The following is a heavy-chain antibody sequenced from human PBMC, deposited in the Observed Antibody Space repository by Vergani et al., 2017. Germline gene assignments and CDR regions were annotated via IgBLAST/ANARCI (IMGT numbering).Heavy chain of an antibody. V-gene: IGHV5-10-1*01. CDR1: RYSFTSYW. CDR3: ARQVAVAGKWWGPYYYYGMDV. J-gene: IGHJ6*02. Sequence: EVQLVQSGAEVKKPGESLRISCKGSRYSFTSYWISWVRQMPGKGLEWMGRIDPSDSYTNYNPSFQGHVTISADKSISTAYLQWSSLKASDTAMYYCARQVAVAGKWWGPYYYYGMDVWGQGTTVTVSS. CDR2: IDPSDSYT. D-gene: IGHD6-19*01.